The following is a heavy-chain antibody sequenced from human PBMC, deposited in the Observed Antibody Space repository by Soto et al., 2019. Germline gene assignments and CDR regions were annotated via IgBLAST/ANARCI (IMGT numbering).Heavy chain of an antibody. Sequence: EVQLVESGGGLVQPGGSLRLSCAASGIPVSSNYMTWVRQAPGKGLEWVSVLHSGGDTYYANSGKGRFTISRHDSTNTLFLQMNSLTAEDTDVYYCARDGPYYYASRMDVWGQGTTVTVSS. V-gene: IGHV3-53*04. D-gene: IGHD3-10*01. CDR3: ARDGPYYYASRMDV. CDR1: GIPVSSNY. CDR2: LHSGGDT. J-gene: IGHJ6*02.